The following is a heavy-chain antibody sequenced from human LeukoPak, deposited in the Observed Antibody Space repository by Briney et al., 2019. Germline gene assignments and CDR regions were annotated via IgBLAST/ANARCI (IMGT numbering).Heavy chain of an antibody. CDR1: GGSISSYY. CDR3: AASTTVTTPFDY. Sequence: SETLSLTCTVSGGSISSYYWSWIRQPPGKGLEWIGYIYYSGSTNYNPSLKSRVTISVDTSKNQFSLKLSSVTAADTAVYYCAASTTVTTPFDYWGQGTLVTVSS. J-gene: IGHJ4*02. CDR2: IYYSGST. D-gene: IGHD4-17*01. V-gene: IGHV4-59*12.